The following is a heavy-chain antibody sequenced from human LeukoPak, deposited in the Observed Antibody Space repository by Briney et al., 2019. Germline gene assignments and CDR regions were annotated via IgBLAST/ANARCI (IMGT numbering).Heavy chain of an antibody. J-gene: IGHJ4*02. CDR2: INPNSGGT. V-gene: IGHV1-2*02. Sequence: ASVKVSCKASGYTFTGYYMHWVRQAPGQGPEWMGWINPNSGGTKYAQKFQGRVTMTRDTSSNTAHMDLTGLTSDDTAVYYCARDIGGFGYDYWGQGSLVTVSS. CDR3: ARDIGGFGYDY. D-gene: IGHD2-15*01. CDR1: GYTFTGYY.